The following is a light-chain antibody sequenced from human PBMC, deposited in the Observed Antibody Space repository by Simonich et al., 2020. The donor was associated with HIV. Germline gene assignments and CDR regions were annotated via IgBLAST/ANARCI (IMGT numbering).Light chain of an antibody. CDR1: QGISSA. CDR3: QQYNSYYT. V-gene: IGKV1-13*02. CDR2: DDS. J-gene: IGKJ2*01. Sequence: AIQLTQSPSSLSASVGDRVTITCRASQGISSALAWYQQKPGKAPKLLIYDDSSLESGVPSRFSGSGSGTEFIRTISSLQPDDFATYYCQQYNSYYTFGQGTKLEIK.